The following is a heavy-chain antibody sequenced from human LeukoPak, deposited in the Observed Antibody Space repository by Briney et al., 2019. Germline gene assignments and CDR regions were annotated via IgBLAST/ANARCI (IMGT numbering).Heavy chain of an antibody. V-gene: IGHV4-59*01. D-gene: IGHD2-15*01. J-gene: IGHJ5*02. CDR2: IYYSGST. CDR3: ARKSGLGYCSGGSCPLGGHWFDP. CDR1: GGSISSYY. Sequence: SETLSLTCTVSGGSISSYYWSWIRQPPGKGLEWIGYIYYSGSTNYNPSLKSRVTISVDPSKNQFSLKLSSVTAADTAVYYCARKSGLGYCSGGSCPLGGHWFDPWGQGTLVTVSS.